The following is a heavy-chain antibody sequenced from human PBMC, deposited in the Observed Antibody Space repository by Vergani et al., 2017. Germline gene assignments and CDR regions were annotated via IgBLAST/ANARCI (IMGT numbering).Heavy chain of an antibody. CDR3: ARVNAGATSFDY. V-gene: IGHV3-21*01. D-gene: IGHD1-26*01. Sequence: EVHLLESGGGLVQSGGSLRLSCAASGFTFSSYSMNWVRQAPGKGLEWVSSISSSSSYIYYADSVKGRFTISRDNAKNSLYLQMNSLRAEDTAVYYCARVNAGATSFDYWSQGTLVTVSS. CDR1: GFTFSSYS. CDR2: ISSSSSYI. J-gene: IGHJ4*02.